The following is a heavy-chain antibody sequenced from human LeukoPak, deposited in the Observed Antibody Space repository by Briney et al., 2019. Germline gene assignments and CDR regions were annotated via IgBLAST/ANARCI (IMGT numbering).Heavy chain of an antibody. Sequence: PGGSLRLSCAASGFTFSSYSMNWVRQAPGKGLEWVSSISSSSSYIYYADSVKGRFTISRDNAKNSLYLQMNSLRAEDTAVYYCASSREPFRYCSSTSCFAFDYWGQGTLVTVSS. CDR2: ISSSSSYI. CDR1: GFTFSSYS. J-gene: IGHJ4*02. D-gene: IGHD2-2*01. V-gene: IGHV3-21*01. CDR3: ASSREPFRYCSSTSCFAFDY.